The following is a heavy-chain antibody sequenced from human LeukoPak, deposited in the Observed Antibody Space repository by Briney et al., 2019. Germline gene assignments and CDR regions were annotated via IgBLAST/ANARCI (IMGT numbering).Heavy chain of an antibody. Sequence: ASVKVSCKASGYTFTSYGISWVRQAPGQGLEWMGWINPNSGDTNYAQKSQGRVTMTRDTSITTAYMELGSLISDDTAVYYCARGPNYFDYWGQGTLVTVSS. CDR3: ARGPNYFDY. J-gene: IGHJ4*02. CDR2: INPNSGDT. V-gene: IGHV1-2*02. CDR1: GYTFTSYG.